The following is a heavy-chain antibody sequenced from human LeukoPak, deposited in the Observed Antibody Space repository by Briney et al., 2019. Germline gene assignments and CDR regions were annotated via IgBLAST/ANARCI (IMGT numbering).Heavy chain of an antibody. J-gene: IGHJ4*02. V-gene: IGHV4-59*12. Sequence: SETLSLTCTVSGGSISSYYWSWIRQPPGKGLEWIAYISDIGSINYNPSLKSRVTISVDTSKNQFSLKLSSVTAADTAVYYCARGRATAPRGFDFDYWGQGTPVTVSS. CDR3: ARGRATAPRGFDFDY. CDR2: ISDIGSI. D-gene: IGHD5-12*01. CDR1: GGSISSYY.